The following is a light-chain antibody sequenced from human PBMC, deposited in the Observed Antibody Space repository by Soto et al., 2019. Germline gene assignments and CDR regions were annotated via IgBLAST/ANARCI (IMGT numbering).Light chain of an antibody. J-gene: IGKJ5*01. Sequence: EIVLTQSPGTLSFSPGERATLSFRASQSVNSGLAWYQHKPGQAPRLLISGASSRATGIPDRFSGSGSATDFTLTISRLEPEDFALYYCQHYGRSPITFGQGTRLRL. CDR3: QHYGRSPIT. V-gene: IGKV3-20*01. CDR1: QSVNSG. CDR2: GAS.